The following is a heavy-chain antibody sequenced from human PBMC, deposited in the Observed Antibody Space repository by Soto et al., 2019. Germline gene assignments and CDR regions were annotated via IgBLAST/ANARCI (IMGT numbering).Heavy chain of an antibody. CDR2: IYNSGTT. CDR3: ASGSSASAYIDY. D-gene: IGHD6-13*01. CDR1: GGSVSSGGHY. J-gene: IGHJ4*02. V-gene: IGHV4-61*08. Sequence: QVQLQESGPGLVKPSETLSLTCTVSGGSVSSGGHYWSWIRQPPGKGLEWIGYIYNSGTTNYNPSLKSRVSISVDTSKIQFSLKLSSVTAADTAVYYCASGSSASAYIDYWGQGTLVTVSS.